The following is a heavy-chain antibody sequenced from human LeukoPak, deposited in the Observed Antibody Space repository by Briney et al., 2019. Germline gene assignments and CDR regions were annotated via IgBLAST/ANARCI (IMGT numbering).Heavy chain of an antibody. D-gene: IGHD3-10*01. V-gene: IGHV1-2*04. Sequence: ASVKVSCKASGYTFTGYYMHWVRQAPGQGLEWMGWINPNSGGTNYAQKFQGWVTMTRDTSTSTAYMELRSLRSDDTAVYYCARDSDGSGSYYGYWGQGTLVTVSS. CDR2: INPNSGGT. CDR3: ARDSDGSGSYYGY. J-gene: IGHJ4*02. CDR1: GYTFTGYY.